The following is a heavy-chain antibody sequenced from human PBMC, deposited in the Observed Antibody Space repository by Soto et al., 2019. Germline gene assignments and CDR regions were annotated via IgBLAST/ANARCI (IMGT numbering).Heavy chain of an antibody. CDR2: IYTSGGT. Sequence: TLSLTCSVSGGSMTSYYWSWIRQPAGKGLEWIGRIYTSGGTNYNPSLKSRVTMSRDTSKKQISLKLSSVTAADTAVYYCARGAVTGVDYGMDVWGQGTTVTVSS. CDR1: GGSMTSYY. J-gene: IGHJ6*02. CDR3: ARGAVTGVDYGMDV. V-gene: IGHV4-4*07. D-gene: IGHD4-4*01.